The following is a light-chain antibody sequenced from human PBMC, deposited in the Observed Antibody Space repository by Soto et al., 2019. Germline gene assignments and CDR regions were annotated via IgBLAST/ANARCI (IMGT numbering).Light chain of an antibody. CDR2: AAS. CDR3: QKYNSAPPWT. CDR1: QGISNY. Sequence: DIQMTQSPSSLSASVGDRVTITCRASQGISNYFAWYQQKPGKVPKLLIYAASTLQSGVPSRFSGSGSGTEFTLTISSLQPEDDATYYCQKYNSAPPWTFGQGTKVEIK. V-gene: IGKV1-27*01. J-gene: IGKJ1*01.